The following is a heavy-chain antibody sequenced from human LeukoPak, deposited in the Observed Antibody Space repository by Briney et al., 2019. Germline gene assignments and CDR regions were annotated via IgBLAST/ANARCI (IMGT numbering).Heavy chain of an antibody. CDR3: AREWYDYVWGSFPPFDY. J-gene: IGHJ4*02. V-gene: IGHV1-2*02. D-gene: IGHD3-16*01. Sequence: ASVKVSCKASGYTFTGYYMHWVRQAPGQGLEWMGWINPNSGGTSYAQKFQGRVTMTRDTSISTAYMELSRLRSDDTAVYYCAREWYDYVWGSFPPFDYWGQGTLVTVSS. CDR1: GYTFTGYY. CDR2: INPNSGGT.